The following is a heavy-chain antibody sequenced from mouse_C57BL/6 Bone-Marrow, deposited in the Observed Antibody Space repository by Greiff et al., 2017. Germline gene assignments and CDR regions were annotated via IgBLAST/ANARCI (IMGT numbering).Heavy chain of an antibody. D-gene: IGHD4-1*01. CDR2: IYPGDGDT. V-gene: IGHV1-82*01. CDR3: ARALTERFAY. Sequence: QVQLQQPGPELVKPGASVKISCKASGYAFSSSWMNWVKQRPGKGLEWIGRIYPGDGDTNYNGKFKGKATLTVDKSSSPAYMQLSSLTSEASAVXFCARALTERFAYWGQGTLVTVSA. J-gene: IGHJ3*01. CDR1: GYAFSSSW.